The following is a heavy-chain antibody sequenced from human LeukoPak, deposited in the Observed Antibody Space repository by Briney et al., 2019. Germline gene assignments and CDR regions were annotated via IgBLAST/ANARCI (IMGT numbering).Heavy chain of an antibody. D-gene: IGHD3-22*01. Sequence: GASVKVSCKASGGTFSSYAISWVRQAPGQGLEWMGWISGYNGNTNYAQKLQGRVTMTTDTSTSTAYMELRSLRSDDTAVYYCARADWGDSSGYYWDYWGQGTLVTVSS. CDR3: ARADWGDSSGYYWDY. J-gene: IGHJ4*02. CDR1: GGTFSSYA. CDR2: ISGYNGNT. V-gene: IGHV1-18*01.